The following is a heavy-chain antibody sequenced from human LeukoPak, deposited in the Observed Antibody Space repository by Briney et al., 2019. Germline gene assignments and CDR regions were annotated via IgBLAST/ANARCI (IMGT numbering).Heavy chain of an antibody. Sequence: PSETLSLTCAVYGGSFSGYYWSWIRQPPGKGLEWIGEINHSGSTNYNPSLKSRVTISVDTSKNQFPLKLSSVPAADTAVYYCARGSIAAAGGGFDYWGQGTLVTVSS. CDR3: ARGSIAAAGGGFDY. CDR2: INHSGST. J-gene: IGHJ4*02. CDR1: GGSFSGYY. D-gene: IGHD6-13*01. V-gene: IGHV4-34*01.